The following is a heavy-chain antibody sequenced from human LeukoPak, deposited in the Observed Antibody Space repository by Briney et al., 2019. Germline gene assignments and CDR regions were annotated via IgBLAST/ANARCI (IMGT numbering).Heavy chain of an antibody. V-gene: IGHV3-7*05. CDR2: INPDGSEK. D-gene: IGHD2-21*01. J-gene: IGHJ4*02. CDR1: GFTFRNYW. Sequence: GGSLRLSCAASGFTFRNYWMSWVRQAPGKGLEWVANINPDGSEKYSVDSVKGRFTISRDNAKNSLFLQMNSLRAEDTAAYYCVRDWAYEPDYWGQGTLATVSS. CDR3: VRDWAYEPDY.